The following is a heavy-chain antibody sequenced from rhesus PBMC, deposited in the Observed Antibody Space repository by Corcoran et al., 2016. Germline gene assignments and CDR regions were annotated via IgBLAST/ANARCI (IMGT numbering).Heavy chain of an antibody. CDR2: ISYSGNTI. J-gene: IGHJ4*01. Sequence: EVQLVESGGGLVQPGGSLRLSCAASGFTFSYYDMDWVRQAPGKGLGWVSYISYSGNTIYYPDSVKGRFTISRDNAKNSLSLQMSSLRADDTAVYYCARHDYAVWGQGVLVTVSS. CDR1: GFTFSYYD. CDR3: ARHDYAV. V-gene: IGHV3-136*01. D-gene: IGHD4-29*01.